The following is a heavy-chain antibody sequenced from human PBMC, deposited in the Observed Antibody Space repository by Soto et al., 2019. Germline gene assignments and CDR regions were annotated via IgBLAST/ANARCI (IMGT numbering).Heavy chain of an antibody. D-gene: IGHD3-10*01. CDR2: FRTGGDGGTT. CDR3: AKKVNSGPGSQYFDY. J-gene: IGHJ4*02. Sequence: GSLRLSCAASGFTFSSYSMSWVRQAPGKGLEWVSGFRTGGDGGTTYYADSVKGRFTISRDNSKNTLFLQMNSLRADDTAIYYCAKKVNSGPGSQYFDYWGQGTLVTVSS. V-gene: IGHV3-23*01. CDR1: GFTFSSYS.